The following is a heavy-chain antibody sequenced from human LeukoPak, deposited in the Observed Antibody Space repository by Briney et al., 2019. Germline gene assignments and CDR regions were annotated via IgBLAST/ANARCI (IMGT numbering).Heavy chain of an antibody. Sequence: VASVKVSCKASGYTFTSYYMHWVRQAPGQGLEWMGIINPSGGSTSYAQKFQGRVTMTRDTSTSTAYMELSSLRSEDTAVYYCARAMVAGHSTGGYFDYWGQGTLVTVSS. D-gene: IGHD6-19*01. CDR3: ARAMVAGHSTGGYFDY. CDR1: GYTFTSYY. V-gene: IGHV1-46*01. J-gene: IGHJ4*02. CDR2: INPSGGST.